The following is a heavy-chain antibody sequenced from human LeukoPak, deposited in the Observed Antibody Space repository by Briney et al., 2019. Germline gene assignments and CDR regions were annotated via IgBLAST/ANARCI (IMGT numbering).Heavy chain of an antibody. J-gene: IGHJ4*02. V-gene: IGHV3-7*01. D-gene: IGHD3-10*01. CDR3: AKGLDGSGVDY. CDR1: GFTFSNNW. Sequence: PGGSLRLSCVDSGFTFSNNWMSWVRQASGKGLEWVANIKQDGSEKYYVDSVKGRFTISRDNARNSLYLQMNSLRAEDTAVYYCAKGLDGSGVDYWGQGTLVTVSS. CDR2: IKQDGSEK.